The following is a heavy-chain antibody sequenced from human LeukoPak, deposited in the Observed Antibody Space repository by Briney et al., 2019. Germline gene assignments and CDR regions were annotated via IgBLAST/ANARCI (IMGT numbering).Heavy chain of an antibody. Sequence: ASVKVSCKASGYTFTSYYMHWVRQAPGQGREWMGIINPSGCSTSHAQKFQGRVTMTRDTSTSTVYMELSSLRSEDTAVFYCARGGIRVCCVGWYSPNYYYYGMDVRGQGRTV. CDR1: GYTFTSYY. CDR3: ARGGIRVCCVGWYSPNYYYYGMDV. CDR2: INPSGCST. V-gene: IGHV1-46*01. D-gene: IGHD6-19*01. J-gene: IGHJ6*02.